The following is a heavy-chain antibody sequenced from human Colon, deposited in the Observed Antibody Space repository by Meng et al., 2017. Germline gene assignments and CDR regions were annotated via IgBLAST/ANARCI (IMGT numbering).Heavy chain of an antibody. CDR1: GDSVASNTAG. Sequence: VQLQQSGPGLVKPSQTLSPTWFIAGDSVASNTAGWNWIRQSPSRGLEWLGRTYYRSKWYNEYAVSVKSRMTFNADTSKNQDSLQVNSVTPEDTAVYYCARDHGYSYGLPIDYWGQGILVTVSS. V-gene: IGHV6-1*01. D-gene: IGHD5-18*01. J-gene: IGHJ4*02. CDR3: ARDHGYSYGLPIDY. CDR2: TYYRSKWYN.